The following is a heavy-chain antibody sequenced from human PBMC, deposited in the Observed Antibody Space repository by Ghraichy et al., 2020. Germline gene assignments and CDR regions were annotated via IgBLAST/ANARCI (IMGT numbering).Heavy chain of an antibody. Sequence: SETLSLTCIVSGGSMTSYYWSWIRQPPGKRLEWIGYIHSNGSTNYNPSFKSRVTISEDTSKNPFTLKLSSLTAADTAVYYCARERGTLFGNYYYGMDVWGQGTTVTVSS. CDR3: ARERGTLFGNYYYGMDV. J-gene: IGHJ6*02. V-gene: IGHV4-59*01. CDR2: IHSNGST. CDR1: GGSMTSYY. D-gene: IGHD3-9*01.